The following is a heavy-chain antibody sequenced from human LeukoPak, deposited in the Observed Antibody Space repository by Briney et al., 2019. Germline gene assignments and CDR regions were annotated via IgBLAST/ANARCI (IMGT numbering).Heavy chain of an antibody. V-gene: IGHV3-23*01. J-gene: IGHJ4*02. D-gene: IGHD3-9*01. CDR1: GFTVTNYA. CDR2: ISGRDDST. CDR3: AKRGDYDILTGYYDPDY. Sequence: GGSLRLSCAASGFTVTNYAMYWVRQAPGKGLEWVSAISGRDDSTYYADSVKGRFTISRDTSKNTLFLQMNSLGAEDTAVYYCAKRGDYDILTGYYDPDYWGQGTLVTVSS.